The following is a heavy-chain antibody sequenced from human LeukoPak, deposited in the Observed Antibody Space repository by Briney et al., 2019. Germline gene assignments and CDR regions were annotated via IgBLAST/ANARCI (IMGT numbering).Heavy chain of an antibody. V-gene: IGHV1-2*06. D-gene: IGHD1-14*01. CDR3: ATDGGNHNFDY. CDR1: GFTFTDYY. Sequence: ASVKVSCKASGFTFTDYYLHWVRQAPGQGLEWMGRIILNGGATSYAQKFQGRVTLTRDTSISTAYVELIRQTSDDTAVYYCATDGGNHNFDYWGQGTLVTVSS. CDR2: IILNGGAT. J-gene: IGHJ4*02.